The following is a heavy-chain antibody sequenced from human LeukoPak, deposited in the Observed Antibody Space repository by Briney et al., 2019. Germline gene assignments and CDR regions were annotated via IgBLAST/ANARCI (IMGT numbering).Heavy chain of an antibody. D-gene: IGHD2-2*01. CDR2: INWNGGST. Sequence: GGSLRLSCAAFGFTFDDYGMSWVRQAPGKGLEWVSGINWNGGSTGYADSVKGRFTISRDNAKNSPYLQMNSLRAEDTALYYCARDYPRLGYCSSTSCSNMDVWGKGTTVTVSS. CDR3: ARDYPRLGYCSSTSCSNMDV. V-gene: IGHV3-20*04. J-gene: IGHJ6*03. CDR1: GFTFDDYG.